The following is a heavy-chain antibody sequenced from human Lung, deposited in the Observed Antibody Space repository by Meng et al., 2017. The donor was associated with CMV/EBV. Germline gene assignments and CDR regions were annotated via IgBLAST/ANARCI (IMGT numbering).Heavy chain of an antibody. V-gene: IGHV1-2*04. Sequence: QVQLVQSGAEVKKPGASVKVSCKASGYTFTGFYIHWVRQAPGQGLEWMGWINPISGGKVYAEKFQAWVTRTRDTSISTAFMELNSLKSDDTAVYYCARSTDFWSASYDFWGQGTLVTVSS. CDR1: GYTFTGFY. CDR2: INPISGGK. CDR3: ARSTDFWSASYDF. J-gene: IGHJ4*02. D-gene: IGHD3-3*01.